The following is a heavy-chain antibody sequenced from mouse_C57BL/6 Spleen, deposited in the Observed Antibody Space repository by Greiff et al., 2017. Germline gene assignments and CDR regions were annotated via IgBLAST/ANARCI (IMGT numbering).Heavy chain of an antibody. Sequence: VHVKQSGPELVKPGASVKISCKASGYSFTDYNMNWVKQSNGKSLEWIGVINPNYGTTSYNQKFKGKATLTVDQSSSTAYMQLNSLTSEDSAVYYCARTSITTVVARAMVYWGQGTSVTVSS. CDR2: INPNYGTT. V-gene: IGHV1-39*01. CDR1: GYSFTDYN. CDR3: ARTSITTVVARAMVY. J-gene: IGHJ4*01. D-gene: IGHD1-1*01.